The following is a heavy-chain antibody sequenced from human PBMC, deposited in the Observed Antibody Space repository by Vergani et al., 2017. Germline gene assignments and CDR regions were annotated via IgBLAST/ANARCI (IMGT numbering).Heavy chain of an antibody. J-gene: IGHJ5*02. CDR1: GFTFSSYW. D-gene: IGHD3-3*01. CDR3: ARARRDYDFWSGLSWVRPPGNWFDP. CDR2: IKQDGSEK. V-gene: IGHV3-7*01. Sequence: EVQLVESGGGLVQPGGSLRLSCAASGFTFSSYWMSWVRQAPGKGLEWVANIKQDGSEKYYVDSVKGRFTITRDNAKNSLYLQMNSLRAEDTAVYYCARARRDYDFWSGLSWVRPPGNWFDPWGQGTLVTVSS.